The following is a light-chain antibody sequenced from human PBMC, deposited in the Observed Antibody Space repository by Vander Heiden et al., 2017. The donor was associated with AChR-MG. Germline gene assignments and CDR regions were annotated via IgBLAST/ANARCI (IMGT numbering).Light chain of an antibody. V-gene: IGKV1D-12*01. CDR1: PGISRW. J-gene: IGKJ4*01. Sequence: DIQMTQSLSSVSAFVGDRVTISCRATPGISRWLAWYQQRPGTAPKLLIYAASSLQSGVPSRFSGSGSGTDFTLTISSLQPEDVATYYCQQSHSFPSTFGGGTKVEIK. CDR2: AAS. CDR3: QQSHSFPST.